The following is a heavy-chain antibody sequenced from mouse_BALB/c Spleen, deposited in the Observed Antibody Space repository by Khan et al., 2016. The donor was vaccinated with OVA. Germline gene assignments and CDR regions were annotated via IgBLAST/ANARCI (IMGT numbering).Heavy chain of an antibody. D-gene: IGHD2-3*01. V-gene: IGHV14-1*02. CDR3: ARDGYPPWFAY. J-gene: IGHJ3*01. CDR2: IDPENGNT. CDR1: AFNIKDYY. Sequence: VQLQQSGAELVRPGALVKLSCKASAFNIKDYYMHWVKQRPEQGLEWIGWIDPENGNTIYDPKFQGKASITADTSSNTAYLQLSSLTSEDTAVYYCARDGYPPWFAYWGQGTLVTVSA.